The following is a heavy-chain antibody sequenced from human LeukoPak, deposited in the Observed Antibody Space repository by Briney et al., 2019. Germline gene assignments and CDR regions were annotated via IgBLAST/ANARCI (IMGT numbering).Heavy chain of an antibody. CDR2: IYYSGSS. Sequence: SETLSLTCTVSGGSISSHFWSWIRQSPGKGLEWIGYIYYSGSSTYNPSLKSRVTISVDTFKTHFSLKLSSVTAADTAVYYCARGSYRSYGSVFDYWGQGTLVTVSS. CDR1: GGSISSHF. CDR3: ARGSYRSYGSVFDY. V-gene: IGHV4-59*11. D-gene: IGHD5-18*01. J-gene: IGHJ4*02.